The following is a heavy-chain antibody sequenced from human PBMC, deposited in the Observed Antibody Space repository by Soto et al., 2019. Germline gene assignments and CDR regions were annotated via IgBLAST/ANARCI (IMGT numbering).Heavy chain of an antibody. CDR3: ARASYNYYYDSSGYSAWFDY. Sequence: QVQLVQSGAEVKKPGSSVKVSCKASGGTFSSYAISWVRQAPGQGLEWMGGIIPIFGTANYAQKFQGRVKITADESTSTAYMELSSLRSEDTAVYYCARASYNYYYDSSGYSAWFDYWGQGTLVTVSS. CDR2: IIPIFGTA. CDR1: GGTFSSYA. V-gene: IGHV1-69*01. J-gene: IGHJ4*02. D-gene: IGHD3-22*01.